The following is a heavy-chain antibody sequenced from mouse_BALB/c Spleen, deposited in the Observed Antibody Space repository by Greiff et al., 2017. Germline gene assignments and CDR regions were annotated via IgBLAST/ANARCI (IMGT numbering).Heavy chain of an antibody. CDR1: GYTFTSYW. CDR2: INPSTGYT. D-gene: IGHD1-1*01. V-gene: IGHV1-7*01. J-gene: IGHJ4*01. CDR3: ARYYGSSYGYYAMDY. Sequence: VKLMESGAELAKPGASVKMSCKASGYTFTSYWMHWVKQRPGQGLEWIGYINPSTGYTEYNQKFKDKATLTADKSSSTAYMQLSSLTSEDSAVYYCARYYGSSYGYYAMDYWGQGTSVTVSS.